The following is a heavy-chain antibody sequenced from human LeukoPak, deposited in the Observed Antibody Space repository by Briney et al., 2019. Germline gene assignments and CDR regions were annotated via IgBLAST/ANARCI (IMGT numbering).Heavy chain of an antibody. V-gene: IGHV3-74*01. Sequence: PGGSLILSCTASGFAFSTYWMFWVRQAPGKGLVWVSQINPEGASTTYGDPAKGRFTASRDNAKNALHLQMNSLRVDDTAVYYCARGTAITAGIDFWGQGTLVTVSS. J-gene: IGHJ4*02. CDR3: ARGTAITAGIDF. CDR1: GFAFSTYW. D-gene: IGHD6-19*01. CDR2: INPEGAST.